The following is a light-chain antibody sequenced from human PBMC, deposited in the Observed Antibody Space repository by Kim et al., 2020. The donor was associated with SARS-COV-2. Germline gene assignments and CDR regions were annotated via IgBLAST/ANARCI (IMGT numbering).Light chain of an antibody. J-gene: IGLJ3*02. V-gene: IGLV1-47*01. CDR2: RNN. CDR3: AAWDDSLSGWV. Sequence: QLVLTQPPSASGTPGQRVTISCSGSSSNIGSNYVYWYQQLPGTDPKLLIYRNNQRPSGVPDRFSGSKSGTSASLAISGLRSEDEADYYCAAWDDSLSGWVFGGGTQLTVL. CDR1: SSNIGSNY.